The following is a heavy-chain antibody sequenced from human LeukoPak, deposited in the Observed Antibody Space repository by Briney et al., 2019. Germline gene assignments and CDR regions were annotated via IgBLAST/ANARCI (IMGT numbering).Heavy chain of an antibody. D-gene: IGHD6-6*01. CDR2: IYGGTST. CDR3: ARVVLYYYYMDV. CDR1: GFTVSSNY. V-gene: IGHV3-53*01. Sequence: GGSLRLSCAASGFTVSSNYMSWVRQVPGKGLEWVSVIYGGTSTYYADSVKGRFTISRDNSKNTLYLQMNSLRAEDTAVYYCARVVLYYYYMDVWGKGTTVTVSS. J-gene: IGHJ6*03.